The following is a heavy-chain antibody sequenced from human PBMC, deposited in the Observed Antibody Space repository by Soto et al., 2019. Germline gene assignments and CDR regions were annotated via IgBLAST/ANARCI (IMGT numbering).Heavy chain of an antibody. Sequence: GGSLRLSCAASGFTFSSYSMNWVRQAPGKGLEWVSSISSSSSYIYYADSVKGRFTISRDNAKNSLYLQMNSLRAEDTAVYYCARDPGWVSQQLVSWFDPWGQGTLVTVSS. CDR2: ISSSSSYI. V-gene: IGHV3-21*01. J-gene: IGHJ5*02. CDR3: ARDPGWVSQQLVSWFDP. CDR1: GFTFSSYS. D-gene: IGHD6-13*01.